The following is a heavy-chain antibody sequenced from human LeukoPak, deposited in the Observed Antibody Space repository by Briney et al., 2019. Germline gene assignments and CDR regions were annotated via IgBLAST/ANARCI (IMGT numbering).Heavy chain of an antibody. CDR1: GGSINSHY. D-gene: IGHD6-19*01. CDR2: IYYKGNT. Sequence: SETLSLTCTVSGGSINSHYWSWIRQPPGKRLEWIGDIYYKGNTNYNPSLKSRVTISVDTSKNHLSLKLTSVLAADTAMYYCVRRDNTGWNYFDYWGQGILVTVSS. CDR3: VRRDNTGWNYFDY. J-gene: IGHJ4*02. V-gene: IGHV4-59*08.